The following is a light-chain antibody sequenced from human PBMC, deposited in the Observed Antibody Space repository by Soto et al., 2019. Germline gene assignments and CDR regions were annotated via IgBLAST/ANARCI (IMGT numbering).Light chain of an antibody. CDR2: AAS. CDR3: QQSYSSPRT. V-gene: IGKV1-39*01. Sequence: DIHMTHSPSSLPASLGDIVTITFRASQNINNYLNWYQQKPGKAPKLMIYAASTLQRGVPSRFSGNGSGTDFTLTISSLQPEDFATYYCQQSYSSPRTFGQGTKVDIK. J-gene: IGKJ1*01. CDR1: QNINNY.